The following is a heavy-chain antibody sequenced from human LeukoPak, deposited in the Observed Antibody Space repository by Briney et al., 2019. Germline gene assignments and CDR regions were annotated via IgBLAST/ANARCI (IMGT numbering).Heavy chain of an antibody. CDR2: INSEGSST. V-gene: IGHV3-74*01. D-gene: IGHD2-15*01. J-gene: IGHJ4*02. CDR1: GFTFSRYW. CDR3: ASRDQSCSGSRCYPIDY. Sequence: GGSLRFSCAASGFTFSRYWMHWVRQPPGKGLVWVSRINSEGSSTSYADSVKGRFTISRDNAKNTLYLQMNSLRAEDTAVYYCASRDQSCSGSRCYPIDYWGQGTLVTVSS.